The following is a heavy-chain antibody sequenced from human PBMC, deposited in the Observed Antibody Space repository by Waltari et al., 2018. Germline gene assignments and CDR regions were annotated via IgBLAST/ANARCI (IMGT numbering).Heavy chain of an antibody. CDR1: GYTFTSYA. J-gene: IGHJ6*02. V-gene: IGHV1-3*01. D-gene: IGHD6-13*01. CDR3: ASSLPDHSADYGMDV. CDR2: INAGNGNT. Sequence: QVQLVQSGAEVKKPGASVKVSCKASGYTFTSYAMHWVRPAPGQRLEWMGWINAGNGNTKYSQKCQGRVTITRDTSASTAYMELSSLRSEDTAVYYCASSLPDHSADYGMDVWGQGTTVTVSS.